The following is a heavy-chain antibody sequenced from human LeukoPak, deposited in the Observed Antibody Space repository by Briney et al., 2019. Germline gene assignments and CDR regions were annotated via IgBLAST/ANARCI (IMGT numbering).Heavy chain of an antibody. CDR2: IYSGGST. Sequence: GGSLRLSCAASGFTVSSNYMSYVRQAPGKGLEWVSVIYSGGSTYYADSVKGRFTISRDNSKNTLYLQMNSLRAEDTAVYYCASGGYSTYSSSSGFDYWGQGTLVTVSS. V-gene: IGHV3-53*01. CDR1: GFTVSSNY. D-gene: IGHD6-6*01. J-gene: IGHJ4*02. CDR3: ASGGYSTYSSSSGFDY.